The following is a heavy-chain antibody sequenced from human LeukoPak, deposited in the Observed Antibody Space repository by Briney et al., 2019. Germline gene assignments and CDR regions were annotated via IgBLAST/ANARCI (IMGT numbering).Heavy chain of an antibody. J-gene: IGHJ6*02. CDR1: GGSIGSYY. V-gene: IGHV4-59*01. CDR3: ARAPTTALRSYYYYGIDV. CDR2: IYYSGNT. D-gene: IGHD1-14*01. Sequence: PSETLSLTCTVSGGSIGSYYWSWIRQPPGKGLEWIGYIYYSGNTNSNPSLKSRVTISVDTSKNQFSLRLSSVTAADTAVYYCARAPTTALRSYYYYGIDVWGQGTTVTVSS.